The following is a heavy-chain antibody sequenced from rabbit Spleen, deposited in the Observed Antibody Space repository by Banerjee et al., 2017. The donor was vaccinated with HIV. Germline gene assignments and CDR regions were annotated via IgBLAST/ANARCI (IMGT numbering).Heavy chain of an antibody. D-gene: IGHD1-1*01. CDR2: IDPVFGIT. V-gene: IGHV1S7*01. CDR1: GIDFTNYY. CDR3: ARDLVAVIGWNFSL. J-gene: IGHJ4*01. Sequence: QLTETGGGLVQPGGSLTLSCKASGIDFTNYYITWVRQAPGKGLEWIGYIDPVFGITFYANWVNGRFTISSHNAQNTLYLQVNSLTAADTATYFCARDLVAVIGWNFSLWGPGTLVTVS.